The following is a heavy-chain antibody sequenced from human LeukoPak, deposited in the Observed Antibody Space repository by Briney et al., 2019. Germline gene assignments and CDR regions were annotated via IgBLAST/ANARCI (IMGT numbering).Heavy chain of an antibody. J-gene: IGHJ4*02. V-gene: IGHV3-23*01. CDR1: GFTFSSYA. Sequence: QTGGSLRLSCAASGFTFSSYAMSWVRQAPGKGLEWVSAISGSGGSTYYADSVKGRFTISGDNSKNTLYLQMNSLRAEDTAVYYCANPPLSKFSASSSSPPMDYWGQGTLVTVSS. CDR3: ANPPLSKFSASSSSPPMDY. D-gene: IGHD6-13*01. CDR2: ISGSGGST.